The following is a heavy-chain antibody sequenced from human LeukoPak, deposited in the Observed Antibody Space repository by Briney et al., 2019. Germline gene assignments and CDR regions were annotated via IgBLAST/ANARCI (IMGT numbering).Heavy chain of an antibody. CDR2: ISSSGSTI. CDR3: ARGGITAGIDY. CDR1: GFTFSSYE. J-gene: IGHJ4*02. D-gene: IGHD1-20*01. Sequence: GGSLRLPCAASGFTFSSYEMNWVRQAPGKGLEWVSYISSSGSTIYYADSVKGRFTISRDNSKNTLYLQMNSLRAEDTAVYYCARGGITAGIDYWGQGTLVTVSS. V-gene: IGHV3-48*03.